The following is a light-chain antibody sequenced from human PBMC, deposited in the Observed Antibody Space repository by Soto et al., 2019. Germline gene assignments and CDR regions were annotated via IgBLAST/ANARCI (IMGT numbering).Light chain of an antibody. Sequence: EVVLTQSPNTLSLSPGERATLSCWASQSLRSSYLAWYQRKPDQAPRLLMFGASRRATGIPDRFNGSGSGTDFILTISRLEPEDVAVYYCQQHGTSPYTFGQGTVLEIK. CDR3: QQHGTSPYT. CDR2: GAS. V-gene: IGKV3-20*01. CDR1: QSLRSSY. J-gene: IGKJ2*01.